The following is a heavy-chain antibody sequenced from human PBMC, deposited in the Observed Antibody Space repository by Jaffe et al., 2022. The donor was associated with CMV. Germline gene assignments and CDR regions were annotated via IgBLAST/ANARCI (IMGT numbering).Heavy chain of an antibody. J-gene: IGHJ4*02. V-gene: IGHV4-59*03. Sequence: QVQLQESGPGLVKPSETLSLTCTVSGDSINNYYWSWVRQPPGKGLEWIAFVHSSGNTNVNPSLERRVTTSIDTSKSQFSLNLTSMTAADTAVYFCVGSGSPIMASTYFDSWGPGTLVTVSS. D-gene: IGHD5-12*01. CDR3: VGSGSPIMASTYFDS. CDR2: VHSSGNT. CDR1: GDSINNYY.